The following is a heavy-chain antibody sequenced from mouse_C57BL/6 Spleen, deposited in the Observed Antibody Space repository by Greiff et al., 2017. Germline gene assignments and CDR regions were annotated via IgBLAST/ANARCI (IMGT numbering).Heavy chain of an antibody. V-gene: IGHV14-4*01. CDR3: TGNYYAMDY. Sequence: EVKLQESGAELVRPGASVKLSCTASGFNIKDDYMHWVKQRPEQGLEWIGWIDPENGDTEYASKFQGKATITADTSSNTAYLQLSSLTSEDTAVYYCTGNYYAMDYWGQGTSVTVSS. J-gene: IGHJ4*01. D-gene: IGHD2-1*01. CDR2: IDPENGDT. CDR1: GFNIKDDY.